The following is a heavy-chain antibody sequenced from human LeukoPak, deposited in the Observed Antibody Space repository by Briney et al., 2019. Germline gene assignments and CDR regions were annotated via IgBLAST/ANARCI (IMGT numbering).Heavy chain of an antibody. CDR2: IIPIFGTA. J-gene: IGHJ1*01. D-gene: IGHD1-26*01. CDR3: AREKGQIVGATLQH. CDR1: GGTFSSYA. V-gene: IGHV1-69*01. Sequence: SVKVSCKASGGTFSSYAISWVRQAPGQGLEWMGGIIPIFGTANYAQKFQGRVTITADESTSTAYMELSSLRSEDTAVYYCAREKGQIVGATLQHWGQGTLVTVSS.